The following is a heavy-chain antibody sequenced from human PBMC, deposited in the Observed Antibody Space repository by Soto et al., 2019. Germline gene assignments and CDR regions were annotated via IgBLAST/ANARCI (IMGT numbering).Heavy chain of an antibody. D-gene: IGHD4-17*01. CDR2: ISGSGGRT. CDR3: AKDPNGDYVGAFDI. CDR1: GFTFRNYA. J-gene: IGHJ3*02. V-gene: IGHV3-23*01. Sequence: EVQLLESGGNLIQPGGSPRLSCAASGFTFRNYAMSWVRQAPGAGPEWVSGISGSGGRTYYADSVKGRFTISRDNSNNALFLQMNSLRAEDTALYYCAKDPNGDYVGAFDIWGRGTMVTVSS.